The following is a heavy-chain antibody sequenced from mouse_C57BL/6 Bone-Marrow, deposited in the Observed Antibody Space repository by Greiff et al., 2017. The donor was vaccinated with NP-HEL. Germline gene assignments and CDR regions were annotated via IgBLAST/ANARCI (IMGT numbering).Heavy chain of an antibody. V-gene: IGHV1-81*01. J-gene: IGHJ4*01. CDR1: GYTFTSYG. Sequence: QVQLKESGAELARPGASVKLSCKASGYTFTSYGISWVKQRTGQGLEWIGEIYPRSGNTYYNEKVKGKATLTADKSSSTAYMELHSLTSDDSAVYFCARHAIGGDAMDYWGQGTSVTVSS. D-gene: IGHD2-14*01. CDR3: ARHAIGGDAMDY. CDR2: IYPRSGNT.